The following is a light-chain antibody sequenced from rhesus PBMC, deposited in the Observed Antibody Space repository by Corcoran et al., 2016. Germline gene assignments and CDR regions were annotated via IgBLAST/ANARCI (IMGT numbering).Light chain of an antibody. V-gene: IGKV1-25*01. CDR3: PQHNSCPLP. J-gene: IGKJ4*01. CDR1: QGISSH. Sequence: DIQMTQSPSSLSASVGDRVTITCRASQGISSHLAWYQQKPGKAPKLLFYTSSTLQSGVPSRFSGSGSGTDFTLTISSLQPEGFATSYCPQHNSCPLPFGGGTKVELK. CDR2: TSS.